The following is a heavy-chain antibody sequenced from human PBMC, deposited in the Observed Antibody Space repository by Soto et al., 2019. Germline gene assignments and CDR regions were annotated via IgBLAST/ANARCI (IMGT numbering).Heavy chain of an antibody. Sequence: GASVKVSGKASGYTFTSYGISWVRQAPGQGLEWMGWISAYNGNTNYAQKLQGRVTMTTDTSTSTAYMELRSLRSDDTAVYYCARAVAVAGTDYYYYGMDVSGQGPTVTVSS. CDR2: ISAYNGNT. CDR1: GYTFTSYG. J-gene: IGHJ6*02. D-gene: IGHD6-19*01. CDR3: ARAVAVAGTDYYYYGMDV. V-gene: IGHV1-18*01.